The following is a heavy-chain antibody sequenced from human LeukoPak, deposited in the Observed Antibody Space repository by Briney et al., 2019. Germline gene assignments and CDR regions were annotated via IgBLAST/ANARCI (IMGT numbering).Heavy chain of an antibody. CDR1: GFTFSSYN. Sequence: GGSLRLSCAASGFTFSSYNMNWVRQAPGKGLEWVSYISSSGSTIYYADSVKGRFTISRDNAKNSLYLQMNSLRAEDTAVYYCAELGITMVGGVWGKGTTVTISS. D-gene: IGHD3-10*02. V-gene: IGHV3-48*04. J-gene: IGHJ6*04. CDR3: AELGITMVGGV. CDR2: ISSSGSTI.